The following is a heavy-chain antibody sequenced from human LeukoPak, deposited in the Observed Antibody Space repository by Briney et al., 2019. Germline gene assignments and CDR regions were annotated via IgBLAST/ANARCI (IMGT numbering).Heavy chain of an antibody. CDR2: ISSDGSNK. J-gene: IGHJ4*02. V-gene: IGHV3-30*03. Sequence: GGSLRLSCAASRFTFNIFGMHWVRQAPGKGLEWVAVISSDGSNKYYADSVRGRFTISRDNSKDTLYLQMSSLTIEDTAVYYCRTATRYLDYYYDYWGQGTLVTVSS. CDR3: RTATRYLDYYYDY. CDR1: RFTFNIFG. D-gene: IGHD3-22*01.